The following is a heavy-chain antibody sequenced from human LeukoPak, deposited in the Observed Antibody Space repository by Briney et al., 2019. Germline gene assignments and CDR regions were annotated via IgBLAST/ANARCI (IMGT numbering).Heavy chain of an antibody. J-gene: IGHJ4*02. D-gene: IGHD6-13*01. Sequence: PGGSLRLSCAASGXTFSNAWMDWVRQAPGEGLEWVGRIESKTDGGTTDYAAPVKGRFTISRHDSKNTLYLQMHSLKTEDTAVYYCTTGIGLWGQGTLVTVSS. V-gene: IGHV3-15*04. CDR3: TTGIGL. CDR2: IESKTDGGTT. CDR1: GXTFSNAW.